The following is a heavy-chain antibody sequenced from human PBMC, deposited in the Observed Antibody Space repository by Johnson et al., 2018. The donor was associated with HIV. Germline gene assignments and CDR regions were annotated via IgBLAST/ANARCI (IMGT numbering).Heavy chain of an antibody. Sequence: QVQLVESGGGLVQPGGSLRLSCAASGFTFSSYAMHWVRQAPGKGLEWVAVISYDGSNQYYADSVKGRSPISRDNSKKTVFLQMNSLRPEDTAMYYCARPNQLLFYPDAFDFWGQGTMVTLSS. V-gene: IGHV3-30*04. CDR2: ISYDGSNQ. J-gene: IGHJ3*01. CDR1: GFTFSSYA. D-gene: IGHD2-2*01. CDR3: ARPNQLLFYPDAFDF.